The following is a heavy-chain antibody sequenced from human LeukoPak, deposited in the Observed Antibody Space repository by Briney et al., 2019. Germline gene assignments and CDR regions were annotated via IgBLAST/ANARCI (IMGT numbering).Heavy chain of an antibody. D-gene: IGHD3-10*01. J-gene: IGHJ4*02. Sequence: GGSLRLSCAASGFTFSSYWMHWVRQAPGKGLVWVSRINSDGSSTSYADSVKGRFTISRDNAKNTLYLQMNSPRAEDTAVYYCARGGSGSYYPIDYWGQGTLVTVSS. CDR2: INSDGSST. V-gene: IGHV3-74*01. CDR3: ARGGSGSYYPIDY. CDR1: GFTFSSYW.